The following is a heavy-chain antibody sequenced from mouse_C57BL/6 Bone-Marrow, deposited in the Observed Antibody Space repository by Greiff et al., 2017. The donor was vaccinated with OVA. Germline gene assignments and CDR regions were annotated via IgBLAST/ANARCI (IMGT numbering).Heavy chain of an antibody. J-gene: IGHJ2*01. CDR2: IWGDGST. Sequence: QVQLKESGPGLVAPSPCLSIPCTVSGFSLPSYRVSWVRQPPGKGLEWLGVIWGDGSTNYHSALISRLGIRNDNSKNQVCIKLNGLDTDDTAAYYGAKGPLGGYYDYGDQGTALTVSS. V-gene: IGHV2-3*01. D-gene: IGHD2-3*01. CDR1: GFSLPSYR. CDR3: AKGPLGGYYDY.